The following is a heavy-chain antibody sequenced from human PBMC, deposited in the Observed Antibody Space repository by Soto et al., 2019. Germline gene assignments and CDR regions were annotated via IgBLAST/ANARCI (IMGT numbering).Heavy chain of an antibody. Sequence: EVQLSESGGGLTQRGGSLRLSCVASGFTFDSYAMNWIRQAPGKGLEWVSVISGGGTSTYYADSVKGRFTVSRDNAKKSLYLEMHSLRAEDTAVYYCARYAAEVTTFFDHWGQGTLVTVSS. CDR1: GFTFDSYA. CDR2: ISGGGTST. V-gene: IGHV3-23*01. J-gene: IGHJ4*02. CDR3: ARYAAEVTTFFDH. D-gene: IGHD4-17*01.